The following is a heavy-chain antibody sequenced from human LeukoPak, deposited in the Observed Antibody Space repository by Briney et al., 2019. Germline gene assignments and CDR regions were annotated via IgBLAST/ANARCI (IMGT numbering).Heavy chain of an antibody. V-gene: IGHV3-48*03. D-gene: IGHD3-22*01. CDR3: ARGRTHYYDSNGYSDY. Sequence: GGSLRLSCAASGFTFSSYEMNWVRQAPGKGLEWVSYISSSGSTIYYADSVKGRFTISRDNAKNSLYLQMNSLRAEDTAVYYCARGRTHYYDSNGYSDYWGQGTLVTVSS. CDR2: ISSSGSTI. J-gene: IGHJ4*02. CDR1: GFTFSSYE.